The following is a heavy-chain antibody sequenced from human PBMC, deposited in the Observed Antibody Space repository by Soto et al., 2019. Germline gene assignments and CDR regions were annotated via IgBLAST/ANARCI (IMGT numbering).Heavy chain of an antibody. J-gene: IGHJ6*02. CDR3: ARASSGRGLDV. D-gene: IGHD3-10*01. Sequence: EVQLVQSAAEVKKPGESLKISCQASGYEFITYSIAWVRQVPGKGLEYMGFIYPGDSDTRYTPSFQGRVTISADKSITPAFLQWTSLTASDTATYYCARASSGRGLDVCGQGTTVSVSS. CDR1: GYEFITYS. V-gene: IGHV5-51*01. CDR2: IYPGDSDT.